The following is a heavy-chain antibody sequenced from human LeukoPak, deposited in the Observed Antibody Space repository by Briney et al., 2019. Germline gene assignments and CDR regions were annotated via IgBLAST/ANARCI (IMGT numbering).Heavy chain of an antibody. CDR3: ARDSKALGEAFDI. J-gene: IGHJ3*02. CDR2: ISSSSSYI. CDR1: GFTFSSYS. V-gene: IGHV3-21*01. Sequence: GGSLRLSCAASGFTFSSYSMNWVRQAPGKGLEWVSSISSSSSYIYYADSVKGRFTISRDNAKNSLYLQMNSLRAEDTAVYYCARDSKALGEAFDIWGQGTMVTVSS.